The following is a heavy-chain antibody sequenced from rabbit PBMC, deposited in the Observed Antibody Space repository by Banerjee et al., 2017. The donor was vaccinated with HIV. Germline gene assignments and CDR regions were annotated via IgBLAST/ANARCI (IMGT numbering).Heavy chain of an antibody. Sequence: QSLEESGGDLVKPGAYLTLTCTASGFSFSYSDYLCWVCQPPGKGPEWIACIGAGVSYTTYYATWAKGRFTISKTSSTTVTLQMTSLTAADTAPYFCARDSGTSFSSYGMDLWGQGTLVS. CDR1: GFSFSYSDY. J-gene: IGHJ6*01. CDR2: IGAGVSYTT. V-gene: IGHV1S40*01. CDR3: ARDSGTSFSSYGMDL. D-gene: IGHD8-1*01.